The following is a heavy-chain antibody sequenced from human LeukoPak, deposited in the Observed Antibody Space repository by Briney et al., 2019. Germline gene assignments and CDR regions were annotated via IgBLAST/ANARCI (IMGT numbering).Heavy chain of an antibody. CDR1: GGSISSGGYY. J-gene: IGHJ4*02. CDR2: IYYSGST. V-gene: IGHV4-31*03. D-gene: IGHD3-9*01. CDR3: ARFTSRILTGYFYYFDY. Sequence: SETLSLTCTVSGGSISSGGYYWSWLRQHPGKGLEWIGYIYYSGSTYYNPSLKSRVTISVDTSKNQFSLKLSSVTAADTAVYYCARFTSRILTGYFYYFDYWGQGTLVTVSS.